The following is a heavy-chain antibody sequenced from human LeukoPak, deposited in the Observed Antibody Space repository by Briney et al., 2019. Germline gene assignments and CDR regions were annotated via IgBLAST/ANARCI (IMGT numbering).Heavy chain of an antibody. J-gene: IGHJ5*02. CDR1: GGSISSYY. V-gene: IGHV4-39*07. Sequence: TSETLSLTCTVSGGSISSYYWGWIRRPPGKGLEWIGSIYYSGSTYYNPSLKSRVTISLDTSKNQFSLKLSSVTAADTAVYYCARDTEYSSSSPFDPWGQGTLVTVSS. CDR3: ARDTEYSSSSPFDP. D-gene: IGHD6-13*01. CDR2: IYYSGST.